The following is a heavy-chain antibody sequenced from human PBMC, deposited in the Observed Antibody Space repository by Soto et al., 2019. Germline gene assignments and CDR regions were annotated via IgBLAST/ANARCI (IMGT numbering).Heavy chain of an antibody. Sequence: QVQLVQSGAEVKKPGASVKVSCKASGYTFTSYAMHWVRQAPGQRLEWMGWINAGNGNTKYSQKFQGRVTITRDTSASTAYMELSSLRSEDTAVYYCARDELVPAAIVYGMDVWGQGTTVTVSS. V-gene: IGHV1-3*01. D-gene: IGHD2-2*02. CDR2: INAGNGNT. CDR3: ARDELVPAAIVYGMDV. J-gene: IGHJ6*02. CDR1: GYTFTSYA.